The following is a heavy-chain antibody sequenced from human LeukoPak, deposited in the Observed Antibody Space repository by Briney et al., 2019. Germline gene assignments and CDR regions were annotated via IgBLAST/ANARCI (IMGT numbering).Heavy chain of an antibody. CDR3: ARVFGVLKSAENAEYYFDY. CDR1: GGSISSYY. CDR2: IYYSGST. D-gene: IGHD3-3*01. V-gene: IGHV4-59*01. J-gene: IGHJ4*02. Sequence: SETLSLTCTVSGGSISSYYWSWIRQPPGKGLEWIGYIYYSGSTNYNPSLKSRVTISVDTSKNQFSLKLSSVTAADTAVYYCARVFGVLKSAENAEYYFDYWGQGTLVTVSS.